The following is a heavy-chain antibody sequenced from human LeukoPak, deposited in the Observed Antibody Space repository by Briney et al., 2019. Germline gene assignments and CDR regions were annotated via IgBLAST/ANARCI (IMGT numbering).Heavy chain of an antibody. J-gene: IGHJ3*02. CDR3: ARCPPQRDAFDI. CDR2: IYSGGST. Sequence: PGGTLRLSCAASGFTVSSNYMSWVRQAPGKGLEWVSVIYSGGSTYYADSVKGRFTISRDNSKNTLYLQMNSLRAEDTAVYYCARCPPQRDAFDIWGQGTMVTVSS. V-gene: IGHV3-53*01. CDR1: GFTVSSNY.